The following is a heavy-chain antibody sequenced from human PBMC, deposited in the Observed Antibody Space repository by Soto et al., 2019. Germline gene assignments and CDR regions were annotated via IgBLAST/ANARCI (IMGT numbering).Heavy chain of an antibody. CDR3: ARDGGTTVITKFDY. J-gene: IGHJ4*02. CDR2: VIPIFDII. V-gene: IGHV1-69*17. CDR1: GGTFSRFS. Sequence: QVQLVQSEADVKKPGSSVKVSCKSSGGTFSRFSINWVRQAPGRGLEWMGGVIPIFDIINYAEKFQGRVTITADKSTNTAYMELGSLTSEDTAVYYCARDGGTTVITKFDYWGQGTLVIVSS. D-gene: IGHD4-17*01.